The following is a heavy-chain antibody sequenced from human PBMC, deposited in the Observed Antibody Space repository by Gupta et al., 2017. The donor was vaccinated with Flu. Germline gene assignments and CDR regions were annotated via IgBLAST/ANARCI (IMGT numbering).Heavy chain of an antibody. V-gene: IGHV3-33*01. D-gene: IGHD4-23*01. J-gene: IGHJ5*02. CDR1: GFTFSSYG. CDR2: IWYDGSNK. Sequence: QVQLVESGGGVIQPGRSLRLSCAASGFTFSSYGMHWVRQAPGKGLEWVAVIWYDGSNKYYADSVKGRFTISRDNSKNTLYLQMNSLRAEDTAVYYCARDSNSCDHWGQGTLVTVSS. CDR3: ARDSNSCDH.